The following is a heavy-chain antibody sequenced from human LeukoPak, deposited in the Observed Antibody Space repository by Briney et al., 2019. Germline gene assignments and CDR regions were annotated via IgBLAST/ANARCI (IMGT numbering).Heavy chain of an antibody. V-gene: IGHV3-23*01. CDR2: ISDSGTGT. CDR1: GFTFSSYA. CDR3: ASSGIRHYYYYYMDV. D-gene: IGHD1-14*01. Sequence: GGSLRLSCAASGFTFSSYAMSWVRQPPGKGLEWVSAISDSGTGTYYADSVKGRFTISRDNAKNTLYLQMNSLRAEDTAVYYCASSGIRHYYYYYMDVWGKGTTVTISS. J-gene: IGHJ6*03.